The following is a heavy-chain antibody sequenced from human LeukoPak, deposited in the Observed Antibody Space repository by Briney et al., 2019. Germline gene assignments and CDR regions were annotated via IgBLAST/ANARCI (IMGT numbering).Heavy chain of an antibody. CDR1: GGSISNSY. CDR3: ARGPPYSSSWGGYYFDY. D-gene: IGHD6-13*01. J-gene: IGHJ4*02. Sequence: SETLSLTCTVSGGSISNSYWSWIRQPPGKGLEWIGYVYYSGSTNYNPSLKSRVTISVDTSKNQFSLKLSSVTAADTAVYYCARGPPYSSSWGGYYFDYWGQGTLVTVSS. CDR2: VYYSGST. V-gene: IGHV4-59*01.